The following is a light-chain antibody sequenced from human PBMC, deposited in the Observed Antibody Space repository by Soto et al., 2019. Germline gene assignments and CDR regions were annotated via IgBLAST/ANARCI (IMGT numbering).Light chain of an antibody. Sequence: EIVLTQSPATLSLSPGERATLSCRASQSVSSYLLWYQQKPGQAPRLLIYDASNRATGIPDRFSGSGSGADFTLTISRLEPEDSAVYYCQQYGSSPPYTFGQGTKLEIK. CDR1: QSVSSY. CDR3: QQYGSSPPYT. V-gene: IGKV3-20*01. CDR2: DAS. J-gene: IGKJ2*01.